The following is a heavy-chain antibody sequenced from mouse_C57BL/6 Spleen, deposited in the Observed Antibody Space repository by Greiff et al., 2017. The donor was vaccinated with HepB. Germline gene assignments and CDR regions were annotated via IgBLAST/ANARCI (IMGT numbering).Heavy chain of an antibody. Sequence: QVQLQQPGAELVRPGTSVKLSCKASGYTFTSYWMHWVKQRPGQGLEWIGVIDPSDSYTNYNQKFKGKATLTVDTSSSTAYMQLSSLTSEDSAVYYCARIYYGILYAMDYWGQGTSVTVSS. CDR2: IDPSDSYT. CDR3: ARIYYGILYAMDY. D-gene: IGHD2-1*01. CDR1: GYTFTSYW. J-gene: IGHJ4*01. V-gene: IGHV1-59*01.